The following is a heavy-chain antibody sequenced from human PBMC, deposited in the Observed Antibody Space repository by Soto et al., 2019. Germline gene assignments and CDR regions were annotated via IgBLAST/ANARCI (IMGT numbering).Heavy chain of an antibody. CDR2: TCRYGREL. CDR3: VRGTTAWREMDY. J-gene: IGHJ4*02. Sequence: GGSLRLSCAASGFTFRTYCIHWVRHTPGTGLVWVSRTCRYGRELYYADSVKGRFTISRDDAKNTLYLQMDSLRVEDTGIYYCVRGTTAWREMDYWGQGALVTVSS. CDR1: GFTFRTYC. D-gene: IGHD1-1*01. V-gene: IGHV3-74*01.